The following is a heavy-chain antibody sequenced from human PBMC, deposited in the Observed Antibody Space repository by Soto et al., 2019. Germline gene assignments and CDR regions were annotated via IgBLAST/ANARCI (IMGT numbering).Heavy chain of an antibody. Sequence: QVHLVQSGAEVRKPGASVKISCKASGYTFTNYAVHWVRQAPGQRLACRGWINSNNGNTEYTQKFQDRVTITRDTSASTVYMELHSLSSEDTAVYYCARDRVSRRFDYWGQGTLVTVSS. CDR2: INSNNGNT. D-gene: IGHD3-16*02. J-gene: IGHJ4*02. CDR3: ARDRVSRRFDY. V-gene: IGHV1-3*04. CDR1: GYTFTNYA.